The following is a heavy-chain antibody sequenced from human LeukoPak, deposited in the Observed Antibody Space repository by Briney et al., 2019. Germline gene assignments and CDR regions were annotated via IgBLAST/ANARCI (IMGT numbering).Heavy chain of an antibody. V-gene: IGHV3-23*01. CDR3: ARGRYSSSWPGMVPFDY. Sequence: QTGGSLRLSCAASGFTFSSYAMSWVRQAPGKGLEWVSAISGSGGSTYYADSVKGRFTISRDNSKNSLYLQMNSLRAGDTAVYYCARGRYSSSWPGMVPFDYWGQGTLVTVSS. CDR2: ISGSGGST. CDR1: GFTFSSYA. J-gene: IGHJ4*02. D-gene: IGHD6-13*01.